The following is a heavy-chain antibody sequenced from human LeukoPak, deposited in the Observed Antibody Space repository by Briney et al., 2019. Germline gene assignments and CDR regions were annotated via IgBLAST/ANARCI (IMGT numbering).Heavy chain of an antibody. CDR2: INPNSGGT. J-gene: IGHJ4*02. CDR1: GYTFTGYY. V-gene: IGHV1-2*02. Sequence: GASVKVSCKASGYTFTGYYVHWVRQAPGQGLEWMGWINPNSGGTNYAQKFQGRVTMTRDTSISTAYMELSRLRSDDTAVYYCARVPIAVAGTDKPFDYWGQGTLVTVSS. CDR3: ARVPIAVAGTDKPFDY. D-gene: IGHD6-19*01.